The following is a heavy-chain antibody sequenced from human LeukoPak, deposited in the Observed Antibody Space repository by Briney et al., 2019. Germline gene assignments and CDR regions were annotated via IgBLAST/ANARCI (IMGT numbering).Heavy chain of an antibody. Sequence: GGSLRLSGAASGFIFSSYAMSWVRQVPGKGLQWVSSISGSGANTYNVDSVKGRFTISRDNSKTTLYVQMNSLRAEDTAVYYCAREGTGTIDYWGQGTLVTVSS. CDR2: ISGSGANT. CDR1: GFIFSSYA. D-gene: IGHD1-1*01. J-gene: IGHJ4*02. CDR3: AREGTGTIDY. V-gene: IGHV3-23*01.